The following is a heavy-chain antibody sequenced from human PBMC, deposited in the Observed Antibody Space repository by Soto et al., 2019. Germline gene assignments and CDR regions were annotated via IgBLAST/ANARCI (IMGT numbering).Heavy chain of an antibody. V-gene: IGHV3-23*01. CDR2: ISGSGGST. Sequence: GGALRLSCAASGFTFSSYAMSWVRQAPGKGLEWVSAISGSGGSTYYADSVKGRCTISRDNSKNTLYLQMNSLRAEDTAVYYCAKLRAVAGNNWFDPWGQGTLVTVSS. CDR1: GFTFSSYA. D-gene: IGHD6-19*01. CDR3: AKLRAVAGNNWFDP. J-gene: IGHJ5*02.